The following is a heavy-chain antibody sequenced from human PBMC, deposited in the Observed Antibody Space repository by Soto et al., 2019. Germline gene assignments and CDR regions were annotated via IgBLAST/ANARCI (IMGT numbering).Heavy chain of an antibody. CDR3: ARVSGYYYGSGQYYYYGMDV. V-gene: IGHV1-69*13. J-gene: IGHJ6*02. CDR1: GGTFSSYA. CDR2: IIPIFGTA. D-gene: IGHD3-10*01. Sequence: SVKVSCKASGGTFSSYAISWVRQAPGQGLEWMGGIIPIFGTANYAQKFQGRVTITADESTSTAYMELSSLRSEDTAVYYCARVSGYYYGSGQYYYYGMDVWGQGTTLTVSS.